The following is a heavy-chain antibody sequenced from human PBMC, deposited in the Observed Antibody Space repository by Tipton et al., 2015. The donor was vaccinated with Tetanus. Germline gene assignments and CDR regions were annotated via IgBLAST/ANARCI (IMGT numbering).Heavy chain of an antibody. CDR2: ISGSGNTV. CDR3: GTLVRGVLLTRVIEN. CDR1: RGPISSYY. Sequence: SLRLSCTVSRGPISSYYWSWIRQPAGKGLEWVSYISGSGNTVYLADSVKGRMTTSRDNAERNLYLQMDNLRVEDTAVYYCGTLVRGVLLTRVIENWGQGTLVTVSS. D-gene: IGHD3-10*01. V-gene: IGHV3-11*01. J-gene: IGHJ4*02.